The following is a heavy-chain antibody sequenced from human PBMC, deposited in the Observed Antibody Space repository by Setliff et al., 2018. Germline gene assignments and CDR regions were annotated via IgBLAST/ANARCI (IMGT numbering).Heavy chain of an antibody. CDR1: GGSISSSIYY. CDR3: ATRTYYDSNGYYYAIAGPFDI. J-gene: IGHJ3*02. CDR2: IYYSGST. V-gene: IGHV4-39*01. D-gene: IGHD3-22*01. Sequence: NPSETLSLTCSVSGGSISSSIYYWGWIRQPPGKGLEWIGSIYYSGSTYYSPSLKRRVTISVDTSKNQFSLKLSSVTAADTAVYYCATRTYYDSNGYYYAIAGPFDIWGQGTMVTVSS.